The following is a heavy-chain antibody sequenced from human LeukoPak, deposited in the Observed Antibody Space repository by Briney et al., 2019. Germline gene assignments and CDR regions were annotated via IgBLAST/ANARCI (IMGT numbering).Heavy chain of an antibody. CDR2: VYYSGST. CDR1: GFTFSSYA. J-gene: IGHJ5*02. Sequence: GSLRLSCAASGFTFSSYAMSWIRQPPGKGLEWIGFVYYSGSTNYNPSLKSRATISVDTSKNQFSLKLSSVTAADTAVYYCARQGGGLRFLEWLPSDWFDPWGQGTLVTVSS. V-gene: IGHV4-59*01. CDR3: ARQGGGLRFLEWLPSDWFDP. D-gene: IGHD3-3*01.